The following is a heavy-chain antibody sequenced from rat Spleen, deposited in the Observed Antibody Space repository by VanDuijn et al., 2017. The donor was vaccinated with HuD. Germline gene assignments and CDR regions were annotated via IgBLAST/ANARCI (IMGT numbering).Heavy chain of an antibody. CDR2: IIYDGSRT. Sequence: EVQLVESGGGLVQPGRSLKLSCAASGFTFSDYAMAWVRQAPKKGLEWVTTIIYDGSRTFYRDSVKGRFTISRDNTKSTLYLQMDSLRSEDTATYYCARHYGGYSEYVMDAWGQGASVTVSS. CDR1: GFTFSDYA. CDR3: ARHYGGYSEYVMDA. V-gene: IGHV5-17*01. J-gene: IGHJ4*01. D-gene: IGHD1-11*01.